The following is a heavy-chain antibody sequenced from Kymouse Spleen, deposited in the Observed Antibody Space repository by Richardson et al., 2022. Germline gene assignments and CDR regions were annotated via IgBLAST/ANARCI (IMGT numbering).Heavy chain of an antibody. V-gene: IGHV4-34*01. Sequence: QVQLQQWGAGLLKPSETLSLTCAVYGGSFSGYYWSWIRQPPGKGLEWIGEINHSGSTNYNPSLKSRVTISVDTSKNQFSLKLSSVTAADTAVYYCARRGRFLEWLLFPWGQGTLVTVSS. CDR2: INHSGST. CDR1: GGSFSGYY. J-gene: IGHJ5*02. CDR3: ARRGRFLEWLLFP. D-gene: IGHD3-3*01.